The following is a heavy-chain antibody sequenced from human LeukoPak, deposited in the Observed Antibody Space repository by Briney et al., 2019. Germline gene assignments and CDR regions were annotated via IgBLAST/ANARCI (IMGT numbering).Heavy chain of an antibody. V-gene: IGHV3-74*01. Sequence: GGSLRLSCAASGLTFSSYWMHLVRQAPGKRLVWVSRIDTDEGSTSYAASLKGRFTIPRDNAKNTPYLQMNSLKADDTAVYYCARDGSLPDYWGQGTLVTVSS. CDR1: GLTFSSYW. CDR3: ARDGSLPDY. CDR2: IDTDEGST. J-gene: IGHJ4*02.